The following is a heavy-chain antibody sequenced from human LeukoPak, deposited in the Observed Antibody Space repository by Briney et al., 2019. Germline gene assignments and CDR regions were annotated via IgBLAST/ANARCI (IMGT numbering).Heavy chain of an antibody. Sequence: ASVKVSCKVSGYTLTELSMHWVRQAPGKGLEWMGGFDPEDGETIYAQKFQGRVTMTEDTSTDTAYMELSRLRSDDTAVYYCARFGGSSWYWDYWGQGTLVTVSS. J-gene: IGHJ4*02. D-gene: IGHD6-13*01. CDR1: GYTLTELS. CDR3: ARFGGSSWYWDY. CDR2: FDPEDGET. V-gene: IGHV1-24*01.